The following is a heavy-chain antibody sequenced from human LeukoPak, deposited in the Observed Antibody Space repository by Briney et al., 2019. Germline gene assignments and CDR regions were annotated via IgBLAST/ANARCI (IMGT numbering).Heavy chain of an antibody. V-gene: IGHV4-39*01. CDR2: ISYSGST. D-gene: IGHD1-26*01. J-gene: IGHJ4*02. CDR3: ARLTPYSGSPLGDY. CDR1: GGSISSSDYY. Sequence: SETLSLTCTLSGGSISSSDYYWGWIRQPPGKGLEWIGSISYSGSTYYNPSLKSRVTISVDTSKNQFSLKLSSVTAADTAVYYCARLTPYSGSPLGDYWGQGTPVTVSS.